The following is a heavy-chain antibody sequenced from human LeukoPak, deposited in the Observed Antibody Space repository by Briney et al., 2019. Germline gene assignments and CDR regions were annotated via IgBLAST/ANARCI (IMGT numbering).Heavy chain of an antibody. CDR3: ARLEGDTGGY. D-gene: IGHD3-10*01. CDR2: IYHSGST. V-gene: IGHV4-30-2*01. CDR1: GGSISRGGYY. Sequence: SETLSLTCTVSGGSISRGGYYWGWIRQHPGKGLEWIGYIYHSGSTYYNPSLKSRVTISVDRSKNQFSLKLSSVTAADTAVYYCARLEGDTGGYWGQGTLVTVSS. J-gene: IGHJ4*02.